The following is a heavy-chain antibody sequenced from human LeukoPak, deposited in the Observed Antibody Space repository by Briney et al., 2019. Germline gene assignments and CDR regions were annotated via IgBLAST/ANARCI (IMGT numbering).Heavy chain of an antibody. CDR3: ARLTGAVAGYFDY. CDR1: GGSISSGDYY. CDR2: IYYSGST. V-gene: IGHV4-61*08. Sequence: SETLSLTCTVSGGSISSGDYYWSWIRQPPGKGLEWIGYIYYSGSTNYNPSLKSRVTISVDTSKNQFSLKLSSVTAADTAVYYCARLTGAVAGYFDYWGQGTLVTVSS. J-gene: IGHJ4*02. D-gene: IGHD6-19*01.